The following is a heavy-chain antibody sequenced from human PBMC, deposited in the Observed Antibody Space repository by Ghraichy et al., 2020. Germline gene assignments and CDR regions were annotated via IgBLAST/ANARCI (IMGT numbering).Heavy chain of an antibody. Sequence: SVKVSCKASGGTFSTYAISWVRQAPGQGLEWMGGITPIFGTASYAQKFQGRVRITADESTSTAYMEVSSLRSEDTAVYYCAREQIPVAGTGYGMDVWGQGTTVTVSS. J-gene: IGHJ6*02. CDR1: GGTFSTYA. CDR3: AREQIPVAGTGYGMDV. D-gene: IGHD6-19*01. V-gene: IGHV1-69*13. CDR2: ITPIFGTA.